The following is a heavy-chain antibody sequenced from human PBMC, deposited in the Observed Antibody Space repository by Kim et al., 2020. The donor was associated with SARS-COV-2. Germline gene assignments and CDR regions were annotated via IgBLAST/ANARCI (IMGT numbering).Heavy chain of an antibody. V-gene: IGHV4-39*01. J-gene: IGHJ4*02. D-gene: IGHD6-13*01. CDR1: GGSISSSSYY. CDR3: ARRGIAAAGDY. Sequence: SETLSLTCTVSGGSISSSSYYWGWIRQPPGKGLEWIGSIYYSGSTYYNPSLKSRVTISVDTSKNQFSLKLSSVTAADTAVYYCARRGIAAAGDYWGQGTLVTVSS. CDR2: IYYSGST.